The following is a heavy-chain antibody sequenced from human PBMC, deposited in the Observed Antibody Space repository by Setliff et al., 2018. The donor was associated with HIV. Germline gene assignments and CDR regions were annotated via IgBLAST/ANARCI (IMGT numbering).Heavy chain of an antibody. CDR1: GGSISSGYYY. V-gene: IGHV4-31*03. Sequence: SETLSLTCTVSGGSISSGYYYWSWIRQHPGKGLEWIGYIYYSGNPFYNPSLRSRVTMSLDTSKNQFSLKLSSVTAADTAVYYCARGFDYAQRPPLYYFDYWGQGTLVTVSS. CDR2: IYYSGNP. CDR3: ARGFDYAQRPPLYYFDY. D-gene: IGHD2-2*01. J-gene: IGHJ4*02.